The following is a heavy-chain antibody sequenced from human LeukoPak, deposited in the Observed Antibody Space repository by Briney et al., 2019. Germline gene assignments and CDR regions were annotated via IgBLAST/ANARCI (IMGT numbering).Heavy chain of an antibody. J-gene: IGHJ4*02. D-gene: IGHD6-13*01. Sequence: PGGSLRLSCAASGFTFSNYRMSWVRQAPGKGLEWVANIKQDGSETHYVDSVRGRFIVSRDNAKNSVFLQMNGLRVEDTAIYYCARDFAAAVGWGQGTLVTVSS. CDR1: GFTFSNYR. CDR3: ARDFAAAVG. CDR2: IKQDGSET. V-gene: IGHV3-7*01.